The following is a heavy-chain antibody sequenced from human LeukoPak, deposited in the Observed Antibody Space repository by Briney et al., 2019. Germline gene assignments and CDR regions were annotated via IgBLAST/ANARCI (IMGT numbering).Heavy chain of an antibody. CDR1: GGSFSGYY. CDR2: INHSGST. CDR3: AREVSTYYYDSSGYYYVDY. D-gene: IGHD3-22*01. Sequence: SETLSLTCAVYGGSFSGYYWSWIRQPPGKGLEWIGEINHSGSTNYNPSLKSRVTISVDTSKNQFSLKLSSVTAADTAVYYCAREVSTYYYDSSGYYYVDYWGQGTLVTVSS. J-gene: IGHJ4*02. V-gene: IGHV4-34*01.